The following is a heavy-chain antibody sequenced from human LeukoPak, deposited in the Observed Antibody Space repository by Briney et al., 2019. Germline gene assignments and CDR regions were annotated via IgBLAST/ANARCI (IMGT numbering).Heavy chain of an antibody. J-gene: IGHJ4*02. CDR3: ARGLYSSSWSHGI. D-gene: IGHD6-13*01. CDR1: GGSFSGYY. Sequence: PSETLSLTCAVYGGSFSGYYWSWIRQPPGKGLEWIGEINHSGSTNYNPSLKSRVTISVDTSENQFSLKLSSVTAADTAVYYCARGLYSSSWSHGIWGQGTLVTVSS. CDR2: INHSGST. V-gene: IGHV4-34*01.